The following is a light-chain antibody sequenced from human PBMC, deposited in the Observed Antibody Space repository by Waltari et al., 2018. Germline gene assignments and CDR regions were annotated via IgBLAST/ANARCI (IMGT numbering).Light chain of an antibody. CDR1: ALPTQY. J-gene: IGLJ3*02. V-gene: IGLV3-25*03. CDR3: QSSDISATWV. Sequence: SYALTQLPSVSVSPGQTARITCSGDALPTQYVYWYQQKSGQAPILVIYKDKKRPSGIPELLSGSTSGTTKTLTISGVQAEDEADYYCQSSDISATWVFGGGTKLTVL. CDR2: KDK.